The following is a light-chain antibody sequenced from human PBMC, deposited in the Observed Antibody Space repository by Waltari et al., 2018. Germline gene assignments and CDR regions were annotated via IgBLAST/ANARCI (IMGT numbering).Light chain of an antibody. Sequence: QSVLTQPPSVSAAPGQRVTHSCPGGSSNIGNHSVSWYRQFPGTAPKLLIYKNTERPSGIPGRFSGSKSGTSATLDITGLQAGDEADYYCGTWDSSLSGAVFGGGTHLTVL. J-gene: IGLJ7*01. CDR1: SSNIGNHS. V-gene: IGLV1-51*02. CDR2: KNT. CDR3: GTWDSSLSGAV.